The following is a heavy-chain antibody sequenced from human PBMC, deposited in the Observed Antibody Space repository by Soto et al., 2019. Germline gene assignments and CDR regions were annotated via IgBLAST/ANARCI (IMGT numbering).Heavy chain of an antibody. Sequence: EVQLVESGGGLVQPGGSLRLSCAASGFTFSSYWMHWVRQPPGKGLVWVSRIDGAGRSTNYADSVKGRFTISRDNAKNTLYLQMNSLRAEDTAVYYCARVGSTSWYWGQGTLVTISS. V-gene: IGHV3-74*01. CDR3: ARVGSTSWY. CDR1: GFTFSSYW. J-gene: IGHJ4*02. D-gene: IGHD6-6*01. CDR2: IDGAGRST.